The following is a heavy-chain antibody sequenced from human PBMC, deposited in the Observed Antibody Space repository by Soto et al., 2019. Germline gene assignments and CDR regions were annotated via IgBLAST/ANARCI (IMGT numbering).Heavy chain of an antibody. CDR2: INAGNGNT. Sequence: QVQLVQSGAEEKKPGASVKVSCKASGYTFTSYAMHWVRQAPGQRLEWMGWINAGNGNTKYSQKFQGRVTITRDTSARTAYMELGSVRSEDTAVYYCARGGGWYVPDYWGQGTLVTVSS. CDR3: ARGGGWYVPDY. J-gene: IGHJ4*02. D-gene: IGHD6-19*01. CDR1: GYTFTSYA. V-gene: IGHV1-3*05.